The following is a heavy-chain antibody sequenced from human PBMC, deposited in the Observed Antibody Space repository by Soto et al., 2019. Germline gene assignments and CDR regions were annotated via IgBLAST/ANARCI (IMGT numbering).Heavy chain of an antibody. CDR1: GYTFTSYA. V-gene: IGHV1-3*01. J-gene: IGHJ6*02. CDR2: INAGNGNT. Sequence: ASVKVSCKASGYTFTSYAMHWVRQAPGQRLEWMGWINAGNGNTKYSQRFQGRVTITRDTSASTAYMELSSLRSEDTAVYYCASSRITMVPYGMDVWGQGTTVTVSS. D-gene: IGHD3-10*01. CDR3: ASSRITMVPYGMDV.